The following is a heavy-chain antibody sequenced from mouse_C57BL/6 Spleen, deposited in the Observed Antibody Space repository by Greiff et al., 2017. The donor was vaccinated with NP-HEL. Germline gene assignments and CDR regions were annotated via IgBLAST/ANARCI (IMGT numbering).Heavy chain of an antibody. CDR2: IDPENGDT. CDR3: TTAITTVVDWYFDV. V-gene: IGHV14-4*01. Sequence: VQLKQSGAELVRPGASVKLSCTASGFNIKDDYMHWVKQRPEQGLEWIGWIDPENGDTEYASKFQGKATITAEPSSNTAYLQLSSLTSEDTAVYYCTTAITTVVDWYFDVWGTGTTVTVSS. CDR1: GFNIKDDY. J-gene: IGHJ1*03. D-gene: IGHD1-1*01.